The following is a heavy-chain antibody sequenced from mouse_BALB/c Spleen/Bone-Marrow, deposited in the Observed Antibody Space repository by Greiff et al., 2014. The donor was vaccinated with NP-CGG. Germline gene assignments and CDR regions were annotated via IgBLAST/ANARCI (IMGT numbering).Heavy chain of an antibody. CDR3: ARGFAY. CDR1: GYTWTENN. Sequence: EVQLQQSGPDLVKPGASVKISCKTSGYTWTENNKHRGRQSQGKSTEWIGGSKPNNGGTSYNQKFKGKATSTVDKSSSTAYMELRSLTSEDSAVYYCARGFAYWGQGTLVTVSA. V-gene: IGHV1-22*01. CDR2: SKPNNGGT. J-gene: IGHJ3*01.